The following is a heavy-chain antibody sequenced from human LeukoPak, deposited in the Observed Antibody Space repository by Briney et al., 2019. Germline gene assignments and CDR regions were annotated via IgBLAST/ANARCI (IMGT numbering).Heavy chain of an antibody. CDR3: ARESSSWYYYYYMDV. CDR2: IKQDGSEK. D-gene: IGHD6-13*01. J-gene: IGHJ6*03. Sequence: GGSLRLSCAASGFTFSSYWMSWVRQAPGKGLEWVANIKQDGSEKYYVDSVKGRFTISRDNAKNSLCLQMNSLRAEDTAVYYCARESSSWYYYYYMDVWGKGTTVTVSS. CDR1: GFTFSSYW. V-gene: IGHV3-7*01.